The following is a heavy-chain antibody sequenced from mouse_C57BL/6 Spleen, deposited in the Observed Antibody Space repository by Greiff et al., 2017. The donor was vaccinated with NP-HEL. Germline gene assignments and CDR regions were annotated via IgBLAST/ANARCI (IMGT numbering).Heavy chain of an antibody. D-gene: IGHD1-1*02. CDR1: GYTFTSYW. V-gene: IGHV1-50*01. CDR3: ARGGYWYFDV. CDR2: IDPSDSYT. J-gene: IGHJ1*03. Sequence: QVQLQQPGAELVKPGASVKLSCKASGYTFTSYWMQWVKQRPGQGLAWIGEIDPSDSYTNYNQKFNGKATLTVDTSSSTAYMQLSSLTSEDSAVYYCARGGYWYFDVWGTGTTVTVSS.